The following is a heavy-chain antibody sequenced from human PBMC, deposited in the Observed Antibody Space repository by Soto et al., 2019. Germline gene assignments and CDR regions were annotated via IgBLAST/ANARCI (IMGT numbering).Heavy chain of an antibody. D-gene: IGHD2-21*02. CDR2: IYCSGRT. CDR1: GESISSSSYY. Sequence: ASETLSLTCIVSGESISSSSYYWGWIRQPPGKGLEWIGSIYCSGRTYYNPSFKSRVTISIDTSKNQFSLKLSSVTATDTAVYYCARQRTTVVTQAYFDHWGQGALVTVSS. V-gene: IGHV4-39*01. CDR3: ARQRTTVVTQAYFDH. J-gene: IGHJ4*02.